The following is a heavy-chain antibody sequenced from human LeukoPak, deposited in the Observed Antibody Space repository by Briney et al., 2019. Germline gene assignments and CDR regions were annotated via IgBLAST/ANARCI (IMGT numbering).Heavy chain of an antibody. D-gene: IGHD4-17*01. CDR1: GFTFDDYA. J-gene: IGHJ4*02. CDR2: ISGDGGST. V-gene: IGHV3-43*02. CDR3: ANGYGDSYLDY. Sequence: GGSLRLSCAASGFTFDDYAMHWVRQAPGKGLEWVSLISGDGGSTYYADSVKGRFTISRDNSKNSLYLQMNSLRTEDTALYYCANGYGDSYLDYWGQGTLVNVSS.